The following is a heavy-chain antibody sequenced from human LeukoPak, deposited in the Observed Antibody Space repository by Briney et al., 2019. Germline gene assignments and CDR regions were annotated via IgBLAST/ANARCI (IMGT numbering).Heavy chain of an antibody. CDR3: ARVSISGHYDY. Sequence: PSETLSLTCTVSGGSISSGGYYWSWIRQPPGKGLEWIGYIYHSGSTYYNPSLKSRVTISVDRSKNQFSLKLSSVTAADTAVYYCARVSISGHYDYWGQGTLVTVSS. CDR1: GGSISSGGYY. J-gene: IGHJ4*02. CDR2: IYHSGST. V-gene: IGHV4-30-2*01. D-gene: IGHD3-22*01.